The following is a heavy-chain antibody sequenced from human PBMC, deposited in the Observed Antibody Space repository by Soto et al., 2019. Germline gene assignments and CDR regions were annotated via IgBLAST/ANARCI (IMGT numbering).Heavy chain of an antibody. Sequence: GGSLRLSCAASGFTFSSYSMNWVRQAPGKGLEWVSSISSSSYIYYADSVKGRFTISRDNAKNSLYLQMNSLRAEDTAVYYCARDSLGIAAAGTPTFDYWGQGTLVTVSS. J-gene: IGHJ4*02. D-gene: IGHD6-13*01. V-gene: IGHV3-21*01. CDR3: ARDSLGIAAAGTPTFDY. CDR2: ISSSSYI. CDR1: GFTFSSYS.